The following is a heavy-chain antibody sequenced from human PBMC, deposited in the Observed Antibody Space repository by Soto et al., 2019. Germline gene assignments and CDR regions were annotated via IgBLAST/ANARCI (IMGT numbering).Heavy chain of an antibody. D-gene: IGHD2-15*01. CDR1: GGSISSSSYY. V-gene: IGHV4-39*01. CDR3: ASQTLYCSGGNCPWVY. J-gene: IGHJ4*02. CDR2: IFYSGGT. Sequence: QLQLQESGPGLVKPAETLSLTCTVSGGSISSSSYYWGWIRQPPGKGLEWMGSIFYSGGTYYNPSLKNRGTISVDMPKNQFSPKLSSVTAADTAVYYCASQTLYCSGGNCPWVYWGQVTLITVSS.